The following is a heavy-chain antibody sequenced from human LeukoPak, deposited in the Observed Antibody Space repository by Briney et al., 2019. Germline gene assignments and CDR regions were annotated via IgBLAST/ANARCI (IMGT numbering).Heavy chain of an antibody. J-gene: IGHJ4*02. Sequence: PGRSPRLSCAASGFSFSSYGMHWVRQAPGKGLEWVSAISGSGGSTYYADSVKGRFTISRDNSKNTLYLQMNSLRAEDTAVYYCAKVGDGYKDYWGQGTLVTVSS. CDR3: AKVGDGYKDY. CDR2: ISGSGGST. D-gene: IGHD5-24*01. V-gene: IGHV3-23*01. CDR1: GFSFSSYG.